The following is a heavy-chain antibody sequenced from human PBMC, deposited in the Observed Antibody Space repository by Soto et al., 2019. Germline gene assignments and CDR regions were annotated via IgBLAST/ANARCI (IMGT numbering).Heavy chain of an antibody. D-gene: IGHD3-22*01. V-gene: IGHV3-48*02. CDR2: ISRSNSTT. J-gene: IGHJ1*01. CDR3: ARDSDYYDSSGYYPEYFQH. Sequence: GGSLRLSCAASGFTFSSYSMNWVRQAPGKGLDWGSYISRSNSTTYYADSVKGRFTISRDNAKNSLYLQMNSLRDEDTAVYYCARDSDYYDSSGYYPEYFQHWGQGTLVTVSS. CDR1: GFTFSSYS.